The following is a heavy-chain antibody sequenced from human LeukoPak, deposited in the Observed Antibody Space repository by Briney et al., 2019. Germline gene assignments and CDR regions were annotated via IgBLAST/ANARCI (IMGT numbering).Heavy chain of an antibody. CDR1: GYTFTGYY. D-gene: IGHD3/OR15-3a*01. J-gene: IGHJ4*02. CDR2: INPNSGGT. V-gene: IGHV1-2*02. Sequence: ASVKVSRKASGYTFTGYYMHWVRQAPGQGLEWMGWINPNSGGTNYAQKFQGRVTMTRDTSISTAYMELSRLRSDDTAVYYCARGDWLLHYFDYWGQGTLVTVSS. CDR3: ARGDWLLHYFDY.